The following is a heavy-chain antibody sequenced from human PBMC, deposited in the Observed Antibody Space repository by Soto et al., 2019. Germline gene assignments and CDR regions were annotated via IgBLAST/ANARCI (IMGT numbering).Heavy chain of an antibody. Sequence: QVQLQESGPGLVKPSGTLSLTCAVSGGSITSRWWSWVRQPPGKGLEWIGEIYHSGDTTYNPSLGXXVXRXADKSKNQFPLKLSSVTAADTAVYYCGGNGYYAIDYWGQGTLVTVSS. D-gene: IGHD1-26*01. CDR3: GGNGYYAIDY. CDR2: IYHSGDT. J-gene: IGHJ4*02. V-gene: IGHV4-4*02. CDR1: GGSITSRW.